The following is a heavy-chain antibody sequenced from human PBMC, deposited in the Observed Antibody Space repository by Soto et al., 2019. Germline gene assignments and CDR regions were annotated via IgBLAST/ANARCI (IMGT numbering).Heavy chain of an antibody. J-gene: IGHJ4*02. CDR3: ARDGDVNTGFGKDY. V-gene: IGHV3-33*01. CDR2: IWSDGGNK. D-gene: IGHD3-16*01. CDR1: GFTFSNYG. Sequence: PGGSLRLSCAASGFTFSNYGMHWVRQAPGKGLEWVAFIWSDGGNKYYAESVKGRFTISRDNSKNTLYLQMNSLRAEDTAVYYCARDGDVNTGFGKDYWGQGTLVTVSS.